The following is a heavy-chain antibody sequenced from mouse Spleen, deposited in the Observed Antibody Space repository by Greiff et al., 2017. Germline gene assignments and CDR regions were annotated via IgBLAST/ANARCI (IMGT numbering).Heavy chain of an antibody. D-gene: IGHD2-4*01. J-gene: IGHJ4*01. CDR3: ARREDYDGDAMDY. CDR1: GFTFSDYG. Sequence: EVQVVESGGGLVKPGGSLKLSCAASGFTFSDYGMHWVRQAPEKGLEWVAYISSGSSTIYSADTVKGRFTISRDNAKNTLFLQMTSLRSEDTAMYYCARREDYDGDAMDYWGQGTSVTVSA. V-gene: IGHV5-17*01. CDR2: ISSGSSTI.